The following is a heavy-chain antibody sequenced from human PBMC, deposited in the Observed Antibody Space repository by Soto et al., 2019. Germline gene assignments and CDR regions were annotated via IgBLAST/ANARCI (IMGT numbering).Heavy chain of an antibody. CDR2: IYYSGST. CDR3: AGFVVPASRNSDFDY. V-gene: IGHV4-39*01. CDR1: GISVSTSDYY. Sequence: PSATLSLTCTVSGISVSTSDYYWGWVRQPPGKGLDWIGNIYYSGSTFYNPSLRSRVTLSVDTSKNQFSLRLNSVTAADTAVYFCAGFVVPASRNSDFDYWGQGTLVTVSS. D-gene: IGHD2-15*01. J-gene: IGHJ4*02.